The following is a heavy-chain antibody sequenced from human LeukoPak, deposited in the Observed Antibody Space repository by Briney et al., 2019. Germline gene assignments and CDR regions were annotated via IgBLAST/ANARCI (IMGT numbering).Heavy chain of an antibody. CDR3: STHDFWSGYYISGAFDI. CDR1: GFTFNNYA. D-gene: IGHD3-3*01. Sequence: GGSLRLLCAASGFTFNNYAMSWVREASGKGREGVSALRGSGGSTFYADSVKGRFTISRDNSKNTLYLQTNSLRAEDTAVYYCSTHDFWSGYYISGAFDIWGQGTMVTVSS. V-gene: IGHV3-23*01. J-gene: IGHJ3*02. CDR2: LRGSGGST.